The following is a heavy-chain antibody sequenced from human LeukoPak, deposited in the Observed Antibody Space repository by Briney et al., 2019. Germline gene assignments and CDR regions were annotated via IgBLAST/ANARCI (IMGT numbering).Heavy chain of an antibody. V-gene: IGHV3-23*01. Sequence: GGSLRLSCAASGFTFSSYAMSWVRQAPGKGLEWVSAISGSGSNTYYADSRKGRFTISRYNSQNTLYLQMNSLRAEDTAVYYCAKTGHYFDSSGYYRPDAFDIWGRGTMVTVSS. CDR3: AKTGHYFDSSGYYRPDAFDI. CDR2: ISGSGSNT. J-gene: IGHJ3*02. CDR1: GFTFSSYA. D-gene: IGHD3-22*01.